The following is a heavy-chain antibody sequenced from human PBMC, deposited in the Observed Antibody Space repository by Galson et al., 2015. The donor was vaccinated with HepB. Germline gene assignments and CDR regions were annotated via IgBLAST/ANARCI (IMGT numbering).Heavy chain of an antibody. Sequence: SVKVSCKASEYTFTDYVVNWARQAPGQGLEWMGWMNTNTGKPTYAPGFAGRFVFSLDTSVTTAYLQISSLETDDTAVYYCARSPLRFLDWLPYYDYYYMDVWGEGTPVTVSS. CDR2: MNTNTGKP. D-gene: IGHD3-3*01. CDR1: EYTFTDYV. V-gene: IGHV7-4-1*02. J-gene: IGHJ6*03. CDR3: ARSPLRFLDWLPYYDYYYMDV.